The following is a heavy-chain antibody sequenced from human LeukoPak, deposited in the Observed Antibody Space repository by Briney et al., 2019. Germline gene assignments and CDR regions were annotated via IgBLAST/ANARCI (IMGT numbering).Heavy chain of an antibody. D-gene: IGHD2-21*01. Sequence: PGGSLRLSCAASGFTFSSYAMHWVRQAPGKGLEWVAVISYDGSNKYYADSVKGRFTISRDNSKNTLYLQMNSLRAEDTAVYYCARDGGAGGGYYYYGMDVWGQGTTVTVSS. V-gene: IGHV3-30-3*01. J-gene: IGHJ6*02. CDR2: ISYDGSNK. CDR1: GFTFSSYA. CDR3: ARDGGAGGGYYYYGMDV.